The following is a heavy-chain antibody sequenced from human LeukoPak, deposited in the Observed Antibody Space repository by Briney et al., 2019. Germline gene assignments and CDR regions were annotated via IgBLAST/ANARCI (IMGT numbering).Heavy chain of an antibody. D-gene: IGHD2-21*01. CDR3: ATAVSIAGDS. V-gene: IGHV3-7*01. CDR2: IKPDSSET. Sequence: GGSLRLSCAASGFNFNDYAMKWVRQAPGKGLEWVAHIKPDSSETYYVDSVKGRFTISRDNAEKLVYLRMNSLRAEDTAVYYCATAVSIAGDSWGQGTLVTVSS. CDR1: GFNFNDYA. J-gene: IGHJ5*01.